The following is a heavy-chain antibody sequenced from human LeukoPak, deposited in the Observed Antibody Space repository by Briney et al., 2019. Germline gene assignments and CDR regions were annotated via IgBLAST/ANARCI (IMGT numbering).Heavy chain of an antibody. D-gene: IGHD6-6*01. CDR2: ISSSSSTI. CDR1: GFTFSTYS. CDR3: AGGASEYSSSGDFAY. Sequence: HPGGSLILSCVVSGFTFSTYSMNWVRQAPGKGLEWVSYISSSSSTIYYADSVKGRFTISRDNAKKSLYLQMNSLSADDTAVYYCAGGASEYSSSGDFAYWGQGTLVTVSS. J-gene: IGHJ4*02. V-gene: IGHV3-48*01.